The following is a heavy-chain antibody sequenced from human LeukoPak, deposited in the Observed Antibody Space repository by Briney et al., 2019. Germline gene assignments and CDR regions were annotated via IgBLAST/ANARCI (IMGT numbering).Heavy chain of an antibody. Sequence: TPSETLSLTCTVSGGSISSNGYYWGWIRQPPGKGLEWIGSFYYTGSTFYSPSLKSRVTISVDTSKNQFSLKLRSVTAADTAVFYCARRSGTYHAFDIWGQGTMVTVSS. D-gene: IGHD1-26*01. CDR3: ARRSGTYHAFDI. V-gene: IGHV4-39*01. CDR1: GGSISSNGYY. CDR2: FYYTGST. J-gene: IGHJ3*02.